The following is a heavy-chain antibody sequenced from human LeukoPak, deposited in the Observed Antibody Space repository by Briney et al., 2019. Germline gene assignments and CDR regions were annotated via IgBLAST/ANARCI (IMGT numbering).Heavy chain of an antibody. CDR3: VGGIGWLPDY. CDR1: GITLSNYG. CDR2: INHDGSEK. J-gene: IGHJ4*02. Sequence: GGSLRLSCAVSGITLSNYGMNWVRQAPGGGLEWVANINHDGSEKNYVDSVKGRFAISRDNGKNSVYLQMSSLRAEDAAVYYCVGGIGWLPDYWGQGTLVTVSS. D-gene: IGHD5-12*01. V-gene: IGHV3-7*04.